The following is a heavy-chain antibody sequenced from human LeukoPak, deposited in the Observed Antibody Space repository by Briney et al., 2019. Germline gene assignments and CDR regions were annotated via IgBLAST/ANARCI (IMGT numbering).Heavy chain of an antibody. Sequence: GRSLRLSCAASGFTFRSYGIQWVRQAPGKGLEWVAVISYDGNNKYYLDSVKGRFSISRDNSKNTVVLQMNSLRVEDTAVYCCAKEHSRISAFDYWGQGTLVTVSS. CDR3: AKEHSRISAFDY. CDR2: ISYDGNNK. J-gene: IGHJ4*02. V-gene: IGHV3-30*18. D-gene: IGHD2/OR15-2a*01. CDR1: GFTFRSYG.